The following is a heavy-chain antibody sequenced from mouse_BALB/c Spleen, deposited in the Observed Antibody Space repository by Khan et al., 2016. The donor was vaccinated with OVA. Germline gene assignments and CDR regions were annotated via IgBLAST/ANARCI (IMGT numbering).Heavy chain of an antibody. V-gene: IGHV1-77*01. J-gene: IGHJ3*01. CDR2: ISPGSGDT. D-gene: IGHD1-2*01. CDR3: ARRNYFGYTFAY. Sequence: QVQLKQSGAELARPGASVKLSCKASGYTFTDYYINWVKQRTGQGLEWIGEISPGSGDTFYNEKFKGKATLTADKSSRTAYMQLSRLTHEDSAVYFCARRNYFGYTFAYWGQGTLVTVSA. CDR1: GYTFTDYY.